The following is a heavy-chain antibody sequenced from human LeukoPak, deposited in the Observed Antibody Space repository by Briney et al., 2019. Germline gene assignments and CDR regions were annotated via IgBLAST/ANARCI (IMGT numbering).Heavy chain of an antibody. CDR1: GYTFTSYG. CDR2: ISAYNGNT. J-gene: IGHJ4*02. D-gene: IGHD2-2*01. V-gene: IGHV1-18*01. Sequence: ASVKVSCKASGYTFTSYGISWVRQAPGQGLEWMGWISAYNGNTNYAQKLQGSVTMTTDTSTSTAYMELRRLRSDDTAVYYCARDSAPLLPAANDYWGQGTLVTVSS. CDR3: ARDSAPLLPAANDY.